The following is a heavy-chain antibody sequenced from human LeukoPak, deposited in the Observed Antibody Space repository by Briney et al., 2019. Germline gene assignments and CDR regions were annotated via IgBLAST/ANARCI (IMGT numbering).Heavy chain of an antibody. Sequence: GGSLRLSCAASGFTFSSYGMHWVRQAPGKGLEWVAVISYDGSNKYYADSVKGRFTISRDNSKNTLYLQMSSLRAEDTAVYYCAKDRESIAARPEVFDYWGQGTLVTVSS. D-gene: IGHD6-6*01. CDR3: AKDRESIAARPEVFDY. CDR2: ISYDGSNK. CDR1: GFTFSSYG. J-gene: IGHJ4*02. V-gene: IGHV3-30*18.